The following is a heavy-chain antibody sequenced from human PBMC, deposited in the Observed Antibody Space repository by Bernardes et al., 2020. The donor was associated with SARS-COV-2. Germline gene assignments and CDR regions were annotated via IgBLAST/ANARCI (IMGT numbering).Heavy chain of an antibody. CDR2: IYWDDDK. D-gene: IGHD6-19*01. J-gene: IGHJ5*02. Sequence: SGPTLLKPTQTLTLTCPFSGFSLSTSGVGVGWIRQPPGKALEWLALIYWDDDKRYSPSLKSRLTITKDTSKNQVVLTMTNMDPVDTATYYCAHRGSGWSFWHWFDPWGQGTLVTVSS. CDR3: AHRGSGWSFWHWFDP. CDR1: GFSLSTSGVG. V-gene: IGHV2-5*02.